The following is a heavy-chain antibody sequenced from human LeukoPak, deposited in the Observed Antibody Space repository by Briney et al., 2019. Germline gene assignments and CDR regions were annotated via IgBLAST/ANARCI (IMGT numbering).Heavy chain of an antibody. J-gene: IGHJ4*02. CDR1: GFSFSDYG. D-gene: IGHD2-2*02. V-gene: IGHV3-23*01. CDR3: AKQYCSNSNCYIDY. CDR2: ISGTGDST. Sequence: GGSLRLSCAASGFSFSDYGMNWVRQAPGKGLDGVSVISGTGDSTYYADSVKGRFTISRYNSKKTLYLQMNSLRAEDTAVYYCAKQYCSNSNCYIDYWGQGTLVTVSS.